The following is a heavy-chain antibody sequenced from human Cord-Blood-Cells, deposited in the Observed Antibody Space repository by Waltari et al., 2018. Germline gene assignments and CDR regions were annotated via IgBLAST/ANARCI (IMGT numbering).Heavy chain of an antibody. CDR2: IRYDGSNK. D-gene: IGHD7-27*01. V-gene: IGHV3-30*02. CDR3: AKDMKKLGIVDY. CDR1: GFPFRSYG. Sequence: QVQLVESGGGVVQPGGSLSLSCAASGFPFRSYGMHLVRQAPGKGLEWVAFIRYDGSNKYYADSVKGRFTISRDNSKNTLYLQMNSLRAEDTAVYYCAKDMKKLGIVDYWGQGTLVTVSS. J-gene: IGHJ4*02.